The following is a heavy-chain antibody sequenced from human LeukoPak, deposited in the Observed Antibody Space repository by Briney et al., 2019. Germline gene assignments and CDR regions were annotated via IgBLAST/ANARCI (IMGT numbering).Heavy chain of an antibody. D-gene: IGHD2-21*01. CDR3: AKSVVIAVAGRFDY. CDR2: ISGSGDST. CDR1: GFTFSGYA. Sequence: GGSLRLSCAASGFTFSGYAVNWVRQAPGKGQEWVSGISGSGDSTYYADSVKGRFTISRDNSKNTLYVQMNSLRAEDTAIYYCAKSVVIAVAGRFDYWGQGTLVTVSS. J-gene: IGHJ4*02. V-gene: IGHV3-23*01.